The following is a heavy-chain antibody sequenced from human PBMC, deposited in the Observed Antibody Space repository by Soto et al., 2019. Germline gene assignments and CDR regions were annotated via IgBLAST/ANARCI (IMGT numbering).Heavy chain of an antibody. CDR3: ARDWKEIDFCTAYYPSHFDY. CDR2: INPSGGST. J-gene: IGHJ4*01. Sequence: ASVKVSCKASGYTFTSYYMHWVRQAPGQGLEWMGIINPSGGSTSYAQKFQGRVTMTRDTSTSTVYMELSSLRSEDTAVYYCARDWKEIDFCTAYYPSHFDYWGHGTLVSSPQ. CDR1: GYTFTSYY. D-gene: IGHD3-3*01. V-gene: IGHV1-46*01.